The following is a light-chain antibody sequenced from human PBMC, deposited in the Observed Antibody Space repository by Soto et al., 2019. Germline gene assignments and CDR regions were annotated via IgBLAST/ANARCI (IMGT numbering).Light chain of an antibody. CDR1: QSVSSSY. V-gene: IGKV3-20*01. CDR2: GAS. CDR3: QQDRSAPWT. J-gene: IGKJ5*01. Sequence: ELVPTQPPGTLPLSPGERATLSCWAGQSVSSSYLAWYQQKPGQGPKLLIYGASTRDTGVPSRFSGSESGTDFTLTISRLEPEDFVTYYCQQDRSAPWTFGQGTRLEIK.